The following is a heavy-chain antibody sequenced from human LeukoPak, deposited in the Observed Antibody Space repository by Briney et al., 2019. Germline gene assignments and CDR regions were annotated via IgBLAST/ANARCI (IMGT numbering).Heavy chain of an antibody. J-gene: IGHJ5*02. Sequence: ASVKVSCKASGYTFTGYYMHWVRQAPGQGLEWMGRINPNSGGTNYAQKFQGRVTMTRGTSTSTVYMELSSLRSEDTAVYYCARTIAAAGSLVWFDPWGQGTLVTVSS. D-gene: IGHD6-13*01. CDR3: ARTIAAAGSLVWFDP. CDR2: INPNSGGT. V-gene: IGHV1-2*06. CDR1: GYTFTGYY.